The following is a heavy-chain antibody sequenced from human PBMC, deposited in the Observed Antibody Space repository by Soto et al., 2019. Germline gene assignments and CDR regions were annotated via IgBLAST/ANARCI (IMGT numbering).Heavy chain of an antibody. CDR3: ARDYDYIWGSYPDY. J-gene: IGHJ4*02. Sequence: PGGSLRLSCAASGFTFSSYWMSWVRQAPGKGLEWVANIKQDGSEKYYVDSVKGRFTISRDNAKNSLYLQMNSLRAEDTAVYYCARDYDYIWGSYPDYWGQGTLVTVSS. V-gene: IGHV3-7*01. CDR2: IKQDGSEK. CDR1: GFTFSSYW. D-gene: IGHD3-16*02.